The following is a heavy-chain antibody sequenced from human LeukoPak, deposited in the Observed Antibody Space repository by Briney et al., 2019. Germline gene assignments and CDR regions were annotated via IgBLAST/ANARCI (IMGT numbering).Heavy chain of an antibody. CDR1: GGSISSYY. V-gene: IGHV4-59*01. Sequence: SETLSLTCTVSGGSISSYYWSWIRQPPGKGLEWIGYIYYSGSTNHNPSLKSRVTISVDTSKNQFSLKLSSVTAADTAVYYCARAKIYCSSTSCSKDAFDIWGQGTMVTVSS. CDR2: IYYSGST. D-gene: IGHD2-2*01. J-gene: IGHJ3*02. CDR3: ARAKIYCSSTSCSKDAFDI.